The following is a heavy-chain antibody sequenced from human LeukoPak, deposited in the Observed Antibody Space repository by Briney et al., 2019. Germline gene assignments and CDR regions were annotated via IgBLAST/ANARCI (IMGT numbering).Heavy chain of an antibody. CDR1: GGSISSYY. V-gene: IGHV4-59*01. J-gene: IGHJ4*02. CDR3: ARGPYSSSFPPDY. CDR2: IYYSGST. Sequence: SETLSLTCTVSGGSISSYYWSWIRQPPGKGLEWIGYIYYSGSTNYNPSLKSRVTISVDTSKNQFSLKLSSVTAADTAVYYCARGPYSSSFPPDYWGQGTLVTVSS. D-gene: IGHD6-6*01.